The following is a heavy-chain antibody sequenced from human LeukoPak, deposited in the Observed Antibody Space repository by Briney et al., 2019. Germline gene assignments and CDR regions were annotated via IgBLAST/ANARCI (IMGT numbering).Heavy chain of an antibody. V-gene: IGHV3-7*01. CDR1: GFTFSSYW. CDR3: ARDHSSCWYNVYAFDI. Sequence: GGSLRLSCAASGFTFSSYWMSWVRQAPGKGLEWVANIKQDGSEKYYVDSVKGRFTISRDNAKNSLYLQMNSLRAEDTAVYYCARDHSSCWYNVYAFDIWGQGTMVTVSS. J-gene: IGHJ3*02. D-gene: IGHD6-19*01. CDR2: IKQDGSEK.